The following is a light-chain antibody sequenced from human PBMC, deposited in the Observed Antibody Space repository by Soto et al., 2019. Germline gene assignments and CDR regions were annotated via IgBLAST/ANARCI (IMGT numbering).Light chain of an antibody. CDR1: RLGDKY. J-gene: IGLJ1*01. V-gene: IGLV3-1*01. CDR3: QVWDSSTLYV. Sequence: SYELTQPPSVSVSPGQTASITCSGERLGDKYTCWYQQRPGQSPMLVIYQDTKRPSGIPERFSGSNSGNTATLTITGTQAVDDADYYCQVWDSSTLYVFGTGTKVTVL. CDR2: QDT.